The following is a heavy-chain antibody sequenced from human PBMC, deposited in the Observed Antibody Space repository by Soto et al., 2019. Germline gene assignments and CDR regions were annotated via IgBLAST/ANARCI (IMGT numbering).Heavy chain of an antibody. CDR1: GFTFTSSA. CDR3: AADRGGATGFDY. D-gene: IGHD1-26*01. Sequence: SVKISCKASGFTFTSSAVQWVRQARGQRLESIGWIVIGSGNTNYPQKFQERVTITRDMSTSTAYTELSSLRSEDTAVYYCAADRGGATGFDYWCQGTLVTVSP. CDR2: IVIGSGNT. V-gene: IGHV1-58*01. J-gene: IGHJ4*02.